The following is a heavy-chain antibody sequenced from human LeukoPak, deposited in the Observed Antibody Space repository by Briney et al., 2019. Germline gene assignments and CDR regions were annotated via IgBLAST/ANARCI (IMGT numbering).Heavy chain of an antibody. V-gene: IGHV4-30-4*08. J-gene: IGHJ4*02. D-gene: IGHD2-2*01. Sequence: SQTLSLTCTVSGGSISSGDYYWSWIRQPPGKGLEWIGYIYYSGSTYYNPSLKSRVTISVDTSKNQFSLKLSSVTAADTAVFYCVAEAAACSSTSCYPANWGQGTLVTVSS. CDR3: VAEAAACSSTSCYPAN. CDR2: IYYSGST. CDR1: GGSISSGDYY.